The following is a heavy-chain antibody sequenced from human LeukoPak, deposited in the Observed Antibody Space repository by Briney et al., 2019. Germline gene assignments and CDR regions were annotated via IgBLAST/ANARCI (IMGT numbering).Heavy chain of an antibody. CDR3: ARAFQYGSGSYPYSL. CDR2: TYSGGKP. Sequence: PGGSLRLSCAASGFTVSNNDMCWVRQAPGKGLEWVSVTYSGGKPNYADSVKGRFIISRDNLKNTLFLQMNSLRAEDTAVYYCARAFQYGSGSYPYSLWGQGTLVTVSS. V-gene: IGHV3-66*01. CDR1: GFTVSNND. J-gene: IGHJ4*02. D-gene: IGHD3-10*01.